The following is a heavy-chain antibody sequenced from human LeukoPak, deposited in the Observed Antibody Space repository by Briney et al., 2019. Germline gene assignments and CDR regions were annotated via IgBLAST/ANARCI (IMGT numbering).Heavy chain of an antibody. D-gene: IGHD3-22*01. CDR1: GYTFTSNY. V-gene: IGHV1-46*01. J-gene: IGHJ4*02. Sequence: ASVKVSCKAFGYTFTSNYMHWVRQAPGQGPEWMGVISPSGGSATYAQKFQGRVTMTTDTSTSTAYMALGSLRSDDTAVFYCARVAQHRYYYDTSAYHYYFDYWGQGTLVTVSS. CDR2: ISPSGGSA. CDR3: ARVAQHRYYYDTSAYHYYFDY.